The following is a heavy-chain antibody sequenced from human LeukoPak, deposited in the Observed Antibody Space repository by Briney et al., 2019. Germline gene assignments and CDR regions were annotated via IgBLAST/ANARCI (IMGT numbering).Heavy chain of an antibody. J-gene: IGHJ5*02. CDR2: IYYSGST. CDR1: GGSIISSSYY. CDR3: ARDFPWFDP. Sequence: SETLSLTCTVSGGSIISSSYYWGWIRQPPGKGLEWIGSIYYSGSTYYNPSLKSRVTISVDTSKNQFSLKLSSVTAADTAVYYCARDFPWFDPWGQGTLVTVSS. V-gene: IGHV4-39*07.